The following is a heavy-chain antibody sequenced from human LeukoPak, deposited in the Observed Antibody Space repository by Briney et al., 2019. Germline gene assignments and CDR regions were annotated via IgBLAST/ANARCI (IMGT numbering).Heavy chain of an antibody. CDR1: GFTFSSYG. V-gene: IGHV3-33*06. D-gene: IGHD3-22*01. Sequence: GRSLRLSCAASGFTFSSYGMHWVRQAPGKGLEWVAVIWYDGSNKYYADSVKGRFTISRDNSKNTLYLQMNSLRAEDTAVYYCAKDIHYDRVDWGQGTLVTVSS. J-gene: IGHJ4*02. CDR3: AKDIHYDRVD. CDR2: IWYDGSNK.